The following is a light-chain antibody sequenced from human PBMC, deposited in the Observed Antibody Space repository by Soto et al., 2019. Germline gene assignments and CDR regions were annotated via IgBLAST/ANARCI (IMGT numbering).Light chain of an antibody. V-gene: IGKV3-15*01. CDR2: GAS. Sequence: EIVMTQSPATLSVSPGERATLSCRASQSVSSNLAWYQQKPGQAPRLLIYGASTRATDIPARFSGSGSGTEFTLTNSSLQSEDFAVYYCQQYNNWPLTFGQGTKLEIK. J-gene: IGKJ2*01. CDR1: QSVSSN. CDR3: QQYNNWPLT.